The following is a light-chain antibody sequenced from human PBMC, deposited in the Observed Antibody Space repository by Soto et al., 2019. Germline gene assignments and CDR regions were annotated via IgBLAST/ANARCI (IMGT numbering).Light chain of an antibody. V-gene: IGKV3-20*01. CDR3: QQYGSSPYT. CDR1: QSVSSNY. J-gene: IGKJ2*01. CDR2: GAS. Sequence: EIVLTQSPGTLSLSPGERATLSCRASQSVSSNYVIWYQQKPGQAPRLLISGASSRATGIPDRFSGSGSGTDFTLTINRLEPEDFPVYYCQQYGSSPYTFGQGTKLDIK.